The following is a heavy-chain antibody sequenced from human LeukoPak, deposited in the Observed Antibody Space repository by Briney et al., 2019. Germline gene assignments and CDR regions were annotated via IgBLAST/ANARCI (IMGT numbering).Heavy chain of an antibody. CDR3: AREGDYYGSGANYYYGMDV. J-gene: IGHJ6*04. D-gene: IGHD3-10*01. Sequence: GSSVKVSCKASGGTFSSYAISWVRQAPGQGLEWMGGIIPIFGTANYAQKFQGRVTITADESTSTAYMELSSLRSEDTAVYYCAREGDYYGSGANYYYGMDVWGKGTTVTVSS. V-gene: IGHV1-69*01. CDR2: IIPIFGTA. CDR1: GGTFSSYA.